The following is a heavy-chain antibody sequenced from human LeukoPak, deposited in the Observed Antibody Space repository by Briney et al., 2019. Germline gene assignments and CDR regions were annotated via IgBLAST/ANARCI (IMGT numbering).Heavy chain of an antibody. CDR3: ARDQGVPAAMRACWFDP. J-gene: IGHJ5*02. D-gene: IGHD2-2*01. Sequence: SVKVSCKASGGTFNSYAISWVRQAPGQGLEWMGGIIPIFGTANYAQKFQGRVTITADKSTSTAYMELSSLRSEDTAVYYCARDQGVPAAMRACWFDPWGQGTLVTVSS. CDR1: GGTFNSYA. CDR2: IIPIFGTA. V-gene: IGHV1-69*06.